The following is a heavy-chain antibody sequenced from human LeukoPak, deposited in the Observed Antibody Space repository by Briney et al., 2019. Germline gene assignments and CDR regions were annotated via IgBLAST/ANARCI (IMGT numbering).Heavy chain of an antibody. D-gene: IGHD3-10*01. CDR1: GGSISSGDYY. CDR2: IYYSGST. Sequence: PSQTLSLTCTVPGGSISSGDYYWSWIRQPPGKGLEWIGYIYYSGSTYYNPSLKSRVTISVDTSKNQFSLKLSSVTAADTAVYYCARAMVRDPLDDYWGQGTLVTVSS. CDR3: ARAMVRDPLDDY. J-gene: IGHJ4*02. V-gene: IGHV4-30-4*01.